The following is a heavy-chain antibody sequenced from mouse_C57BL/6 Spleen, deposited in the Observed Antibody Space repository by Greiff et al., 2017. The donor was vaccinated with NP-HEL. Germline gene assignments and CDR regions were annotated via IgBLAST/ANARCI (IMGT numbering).Heavy chain of an antibody. CDR2: INPNNGGT. V-gene: IGHV1-26*01. CDR3: ARGEDLGFAY. J-gene: IGHJ3*01. Sequence: EVQLQQSGPELVKPGASVKISCKASGYTFTDYYMNWVKQSHGKSLEWIGDINPNNGGTSYNQKFKGKATLTVDKSSSTAYMELRSLTSEDSAVYYCARGEDLGFAYWGQGTLVTVSA. CDR1: GYTFTDYY.